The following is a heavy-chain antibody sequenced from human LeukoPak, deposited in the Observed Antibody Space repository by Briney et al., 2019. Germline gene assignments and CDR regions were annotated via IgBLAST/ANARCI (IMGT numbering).Heavy chain of an antibody. CDR2: ISWSSGSI. V-gene: IGHV3-9*01. CDR1: GFTFDDYA. D-gene: IGHD6-19*01. Sequence: GGSLRLSCAASGFTFDDYAMHWVRQAPGKGLEWVSGISWSSGSIGYADSVKGRFTISRDNAKNSLYLQMNSLRAEDTALYYCAKDSSSGWYDWYFDLWGRGTLVTVSS. CDR3: AKDSSSGWYDWYFDL. J-gene: IGHJ2*01.